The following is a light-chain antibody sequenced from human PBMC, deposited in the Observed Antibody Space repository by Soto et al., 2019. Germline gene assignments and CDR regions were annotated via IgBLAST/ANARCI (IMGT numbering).Light chain of an antibody. J-gene: IGKJ1*01. CDR3: QQYDKSTRT. V-gene: IGKV3-20*01. Sequence: EVMLTQSPGTLSLSPGERATLSCRASQSVSSNYLAWYQQKSGQAPRLLIYGASNRATGIPDRVSGSGSGNDFTLTIRRLEHEYLAGNYCQQYDKSTRTFSQVTRV. CDR1: QSVSSNY. CDR2: GAS.